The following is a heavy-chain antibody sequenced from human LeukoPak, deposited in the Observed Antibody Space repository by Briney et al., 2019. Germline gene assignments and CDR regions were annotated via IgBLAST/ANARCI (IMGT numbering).Heavy chain of an antibody. CDR3: ARRYSGYDY. J-gene: IGHJ4*02. V-gene: IGHV5-51*01. CDR2: IYPGDSDA. Sequence: GESLKISFKGSGXRFTTYCIGWVRQMPGKGLELMGIIYPGDSDARYSPSFQGQVTISADKSISTAYLQWSSLKASDTAMYYCARRYSGYDYWGQGTLVTVSS. CDR1: GXRFTTYC. D-gene: IGHD5-12*01.